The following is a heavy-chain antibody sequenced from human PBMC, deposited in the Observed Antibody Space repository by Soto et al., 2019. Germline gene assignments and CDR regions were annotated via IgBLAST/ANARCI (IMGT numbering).Heavy chain of an antibody. V-gene: IGHV3-23*01. CDR2: ISAGGDMT. CDR3: ARGDRGGSGSPASYYYSGWDV. CDR1: GFTLSSYA. J-gene: IGHJ6*02. Sequence: DVQLLESGGQLVQPGGSLRLSCSASGFTLSSYAMSWVRQAPGKGLEWVSSISAGGDMTYNSDSVKGRFTISRDNSNNALFLQMHNLRIEDTALYYCARGDRGGSGSPASYYYSGWDVCGQGATVTVS. D-gene: IGHD3-10*01.